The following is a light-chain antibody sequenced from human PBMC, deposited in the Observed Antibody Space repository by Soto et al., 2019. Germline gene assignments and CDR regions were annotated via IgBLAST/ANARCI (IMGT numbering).Light chain of an antibody. Sequence: QSALTQPPSASGSPGQSVTISCTGTSSDVGGYNYVSWYQQHPGKAPKLMIYEVSNRPSGVPDRFSGSKSGNTASLTVSGLQAEDEADYYCSSYAGSNNFRFGGGTKLTVL. CDR2: EVS. V-gene: IGLV2-8*01. CDR3: SSYAGSNNFR. J-gene: IGLJ3*02. CDR1: SSDVGGYNY.